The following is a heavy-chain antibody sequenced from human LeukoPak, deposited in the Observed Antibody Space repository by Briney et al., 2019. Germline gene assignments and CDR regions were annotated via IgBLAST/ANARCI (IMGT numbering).Heavy chain of an antibody. CDR2: INPKSGGT. CDR1: GYTFTGYY. J-gene: IGHJ5*02. CDR3: ARALQSYYDVLTGYYKANWFDP. V-gene: IGHV1-2*02. D-gene: IGHD3-9*01. Sequence: ASVKVSCKASGYTFTGYYMYWVRQAPGQGLDWMGWINPKSGGTNYAQKFQGRVTMTRDTSISTAYMELRSLRSDDTAVYYCARALQSYYDVLTGYYKANWFDPWGQGTLVTVSS.